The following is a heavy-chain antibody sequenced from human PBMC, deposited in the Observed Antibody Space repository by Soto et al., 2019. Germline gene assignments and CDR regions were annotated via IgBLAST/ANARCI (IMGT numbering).Heavy chain of an antibody. D-gene: IGHD6-6*01. V-gene: IGHV3-30-3*01. CDR2: ISYDGSNK. Sequence: GGSLRLSCAASGFTFSSYAMHWVRQAPGKGLEWVAVISYDGSNKYYADSVKGRFTISRDNSKNTLYLQMNSLRAEDTAVYYCARARTPSNWFDPWGQGTLVTVSS. CDR3: ARARTPSNWFDP. CDR1: GFTFSSYA. J-gene: IGHJ5*02.